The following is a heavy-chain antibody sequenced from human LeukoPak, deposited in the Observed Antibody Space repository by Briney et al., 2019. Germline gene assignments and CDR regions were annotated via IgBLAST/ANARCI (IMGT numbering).Heavy chain of an antibody. D-gene: IGHD2-15*01. Sequence: ASVTVSCKASGYTFTSHYIHWVRQAPGQGLEWMGIINPGGGTTTYAQKFQGRVTMTRDTSTSTVNMELSSLRSEDTAVYYCARDEAYCSGGRCYPFDYWAEGSLVTVSS. CDR1: GYTFTSHY. V-gene: IGHV1-46*01. CDR3: ARDEAYCSGGRCYPFDY. J-gene: IGHJ4*02. CDR2: INPGGGTT.